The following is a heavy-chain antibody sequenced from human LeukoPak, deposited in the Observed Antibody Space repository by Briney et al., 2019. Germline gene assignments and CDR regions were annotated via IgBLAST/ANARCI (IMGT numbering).Heavy chain of an antibody. J-gene: IGHJ4*02. Sequence: SETLSLTCTVSGGSISSYYWSWIRQPAGKGLEWIGRIYTSGSTNYNPSLKSRVTMSVDTSKNQFSLKLSSVTAADTAVYYCARDAYAYYYDSSGHYYFDYWGQGTLVTVSS. D-gene: IGHD3-22*01. V-gene: IGHV4-4*07. CDR3: ARDAYAYYYDSSGHYYFDY. CDR2: IYTSGST. CDR1: GGSISSYY.